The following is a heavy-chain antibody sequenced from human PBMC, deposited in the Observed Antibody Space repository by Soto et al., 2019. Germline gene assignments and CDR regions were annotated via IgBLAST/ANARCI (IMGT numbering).Heavy chain of an antibody. V-gene: IGHV3-30-3*01. Sequence: PGGSLRLCCAASGFTFRGYAMHWVRQAPGKGLGWVAVVSYEGTNTHYADSVEGRFTISRDNSKNTWYLQLNSLSADDTAVYYCARDADGILIMVYSTSRSFDYWGQGTLVTVSS. CDR3: ARDADGILIMVYSTSRSFDY. D-gene: IGHD2-8*01. CDR2: VSYEGTNT. CDR1: GFTFRGYA. J-gene: IGHJ4*02.